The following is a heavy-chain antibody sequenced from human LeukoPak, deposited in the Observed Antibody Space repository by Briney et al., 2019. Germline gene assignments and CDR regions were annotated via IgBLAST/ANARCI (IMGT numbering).Heavy chain of an antibody. V-gene: IGHV3-30*04. CDR2: ISYDGSNK. Sequence: PGRSLRLSCAASGFTFSSYAMHWVRQAPGKGLEWVAVISYDGSNKYYADSVKGRFTISRDNSKNTLYLQMNSLRAEDTAVYYCARAEDILTGYPDYWGQGTLVTVSS. J-gene: IGHJ4*02. CDR3: ARAEDILTGYPDY. CDR1: GFTFSSYA. D-gene: IGHD3-9*01.